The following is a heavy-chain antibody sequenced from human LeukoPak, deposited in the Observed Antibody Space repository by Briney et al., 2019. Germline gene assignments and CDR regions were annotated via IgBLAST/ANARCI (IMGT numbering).Heavy chain of an antibody. V-gene: IGHV1-69-2*01. Sequence: ASVKVSCKVSGYTFTDYYMHWVPQAPGKGLEWMGLVDPEDGETIYAEKFQGRVTITADTSTDTAYMELSSLRSEDTAVYYCATLGSSGYLYYFDYWGQGTLVTVSS. CDR2: VDPEDGET. CDR1: GYTFTDYY. J-gene: IGHJ4*02. CDR3: ATLGSSGYLYYFDY. D-gene: IGHD3-22*01.